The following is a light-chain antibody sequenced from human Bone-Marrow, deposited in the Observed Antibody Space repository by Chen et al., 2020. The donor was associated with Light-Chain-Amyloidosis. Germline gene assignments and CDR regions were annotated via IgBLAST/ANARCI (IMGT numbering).Light chain of an antibody. Sequence: SYVLTQPSPVSVAPGQTATIACGGNKIGSTSVHWYQQTPGQAPLLVVYDDSDRPSGIPERLSGSNSGNTATLTISRVEAGDEADYYCQVWDRSSDRPVFGGGTKLTVL. V-gene: IGLV3-21*02. CDR2: DDS. J-gene: IGLJ3*02. CDR3: QVWDRSSDRPV. CDR1: KIGSTS.